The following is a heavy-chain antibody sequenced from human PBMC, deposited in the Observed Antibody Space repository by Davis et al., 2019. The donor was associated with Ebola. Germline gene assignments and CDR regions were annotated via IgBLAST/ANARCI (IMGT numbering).Heavy chain of an antibody. CDR1: GYSFTNYW. J-gene: IGHJ4*02. D-gene: IGHD5-24*01. CDR2: IYPGDSDT. Sequence: GESLKISCKASGYSFTNYWIGWVRQTPAKGLEWMGIIYPGDSDTRYSPSFEDQVTISADKSISTAYLQWSSLKASDTAMYYCARGTDGYNPGGYFDSWGQGTLVTVSS. CDR3: ARGTDGYNPGGYFDS. V-gene: IGHV5-51*01.